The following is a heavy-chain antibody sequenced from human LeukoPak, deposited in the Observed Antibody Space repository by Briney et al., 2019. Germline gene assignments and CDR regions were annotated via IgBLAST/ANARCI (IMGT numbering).Heavy chain of an antibody. Sequence: GGSLRLSCTASGFTFSSYAMYWVRQAPGKGLEYVSAISSNGHSTYYADSVKGRFTISRDNSKNTLYFQMNSLRAEDTAVYYCVKGWNTADYWGQGTLVTVSS. CDR1: GFTFSSYA. CDR2: ISSNGHST. CDR3: VKGWNTADY. V-gene: IGHV3-64*05. D-gene: IGHD5-18*01. J-gene: IGHJ4*02.